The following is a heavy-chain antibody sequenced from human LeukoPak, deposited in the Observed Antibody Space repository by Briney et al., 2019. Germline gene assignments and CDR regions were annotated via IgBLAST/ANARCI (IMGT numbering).Heavy chain of an antibody. CDR3: AREAGIQLWFITGFDY. Sequence: SETLSLTCTVSGGSISSYYWSWIRQPPGKGLEWIGYIYYSGSTNYNPSLKSRVTISVDTSKNQFSLKLSSVTAADTAVYYCAREAGIQLWFITGFDYWGQGTLVTVSS. CDR2: IYYSGST. D-gene: IGHD5-18*01. CDR1: GGSISSYY. V-gene: IGHV4-59*12. J-gene: IGHJ4*02.